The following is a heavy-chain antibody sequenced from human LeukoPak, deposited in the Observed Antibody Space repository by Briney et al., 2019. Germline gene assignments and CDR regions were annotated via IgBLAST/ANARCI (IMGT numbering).Heavy chain of an antibody. CDR1: GLSFSSYA. CDR3: AKRSGYTTGWFFDF. V-gene: IGHV3-23*01. CDR2: ISGSGDNT. J-gene: IGHJ4*02. Sequence: GGSLKLSCAASGLSFSSYAMSWVRQAPGKGLEWVSSISGSGDNTYYAESVKGRFTISRDNSKNTLFLQMNSLRAEDTAVFYCAKRSGYTTGWFFDFWGQGTLVTVSS. D-gene: IGHD6-19*01.